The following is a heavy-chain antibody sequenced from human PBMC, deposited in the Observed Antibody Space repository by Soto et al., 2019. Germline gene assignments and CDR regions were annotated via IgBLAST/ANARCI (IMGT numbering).Heavy chain of an antibody. CDR1: GFTFSNAL. CDR3: TPNRPSGWYNY. D-gene: IGHD6-19*01. J-gene: IGHJ4*02. CDR2: IKSKTDGGTT. Sequence: GPLRLSCAASGFTFSNALMSWVRQAPGKGLEWVGRIKSKTDGGTTDYAAPVKGRFTISRDDSKNTLYLQMNSLKTEDTAVYYCTPNRPSGWYNYWGQGTLVTVSS. V-gene: IGHV3-15*01.